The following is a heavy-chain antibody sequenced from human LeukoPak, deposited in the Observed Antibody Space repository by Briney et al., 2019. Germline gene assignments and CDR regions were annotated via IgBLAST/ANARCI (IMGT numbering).Heavy chain of an antibody. CDR2: IYYSGST. CDR3: ARGRIWFGEFDDAFDI. CDR1: GGSISSGGYY. J-gene: IGHJ3*02. Sequence: SETLSLTCTVSGGSISSGGYYWSWIRQHPGKGLEWIGYIYYSGSTYYNPSLKSRVTISVDTSKNQFSLKLSSVTAADTAVYCCARGRIWFGEFDDAFDIWGQGTMVTVSS. D-gene: IGHD3-10*01. V-gene: IGHV4-31*03.